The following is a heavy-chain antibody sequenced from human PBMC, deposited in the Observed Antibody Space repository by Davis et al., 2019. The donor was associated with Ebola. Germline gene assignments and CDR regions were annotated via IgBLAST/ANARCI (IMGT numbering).Heavy chain of an antibody. CDR3: TTDRYYDSSGYYYTFDY. J-gene: IGHJ4*02. V-gene: IGHV3-30-3*01. D-gene: IGHD3-22*01. Sequence: GESLKISCAASGFTFSSYAMHWVRQAPGKGLEWVAVISYDGSNKYYADSVKGRFTISRDNSKNTLYLQMNSLKTEDTAVYYCTTDRYYDSSGYYYTFDYWGQGTLVTVSS. CDR2: ISYDGSNK. CDR1: GFTFSSYA.